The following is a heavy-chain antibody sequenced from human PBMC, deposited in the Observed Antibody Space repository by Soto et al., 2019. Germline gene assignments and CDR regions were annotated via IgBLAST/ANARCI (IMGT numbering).Heavy chain of an antibody. CDR1: GFTFSSYA. Sequence: GGSLRLSCAASGFTFSSYAMSWVRQAPGKGLEWVSAISGSGGSTYYADSVKGRFTISRDNSKNTLYLQMNSLRAEDTDVYYCAKSIHYGSGNPVDYWGQGTLVTVSS. CDR2: ISGSGGST. CDR3: AKSIHYGSGNPVDY. D-gene: IGHD3-10*01. J-gene: IGHJ4*02. V-gene: IGHV3-23*01.